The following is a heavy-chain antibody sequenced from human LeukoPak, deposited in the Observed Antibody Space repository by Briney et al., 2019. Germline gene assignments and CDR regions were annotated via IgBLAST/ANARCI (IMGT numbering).Heavy chain of an antibody. D-gene: IGHD6-19*01. V-gene: IGHV4-38-2*02. CDR1: GDSISSVYY. Sequence: SETLSLTCTVSGDSISSVYYWAWVRQPPGKGLEWIGNIYHSGSTYYIPSLNSRVTMSLDMSKNQFSLKLTSVSAADTAVYYCARLAYSSGCFDYWGQGTLVSVSS. J-gene: IGHJ4*02. CDR3: ARLAYSSGCFDY. CDR2: IYHSGST.